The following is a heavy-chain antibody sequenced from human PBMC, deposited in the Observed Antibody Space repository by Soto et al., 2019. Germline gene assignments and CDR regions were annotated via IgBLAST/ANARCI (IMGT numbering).Heavy chain of an antibody. CDR1: GFTFSSYA. CDR2: ISGSGGST. D-gene: IGHD2-15*01. Sequence: GVYLRLSCAASGFTFSSYAMSWFRQAPGKGLEWVSAISGSGGSTYYADSVKGRFTISRDSSKNTVYLQMNSLRAEDTAIYYGAKDILSGHTCLFDPWGQGTLVTVSS. CDR3: AKDILSGHTCLFDP. J-gene: IGHJ5*02. V-gene: IGHV3-23*01.